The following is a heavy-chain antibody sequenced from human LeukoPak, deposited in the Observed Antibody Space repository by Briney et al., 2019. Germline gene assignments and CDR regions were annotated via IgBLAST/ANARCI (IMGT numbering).Heavy chain of an antibody. J-gene: IGHJ4*02. CDR1: GGTFSSYA. CDR2: IIPIFGTV. D-gene: IGHD1-7*01. V-gene: IGHV1-69*13. Sequence: SVKVSCKASGGTFSSYAISWVRQAPGQGLEWMGGIIPIFGTVNYAQKFQGRVTITADESTSTAYMELSSLRSEDTAVYYCARGLLILPDWNYPYFDYWGQGTLVTVSS. CDR3: ARGLLILPDWNYPYFDY.